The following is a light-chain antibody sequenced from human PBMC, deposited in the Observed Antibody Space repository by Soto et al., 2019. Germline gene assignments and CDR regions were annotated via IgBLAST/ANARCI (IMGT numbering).Light chain of an antibody. J-gene: IGKJ1*01. CDR3: QQYGSSPPWT. CDR2: DAS. V-gene: IGKV3D-20*01. CDR1: QSVSSSY. Sequence: EIVLTQSPATLSFSGGERATLSLVSSQSVSSSYLAWYQQKPGLAPRLLIYDASSRATGIPDRFSGSGSGTDFTLTISRLEPEDFAVYYCQQYGSSPPWTFGQGTKVDIK.